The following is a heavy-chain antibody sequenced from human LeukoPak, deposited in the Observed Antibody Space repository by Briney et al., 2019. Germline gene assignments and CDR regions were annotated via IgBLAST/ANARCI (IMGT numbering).Heavy chain of an antibody. CDR2: IYTSGST. V-gene: IGHV4-4*07. CDR1: GGSISSYY. J-gene: IGHJ3*02. D-gene: IGHD6-13*01. CDR3: ARILAAAGTGAAFDI. Sequence: SETLSLTCTVSGGSISSYYWSWIRQPAGKGLEWIGRIYTSGSTNYNPSLKSRVTMSVDTPKDQFSLKLSSVTAADTAVYCCARILAAAGTGAAFDIWGQGTMVTVSS.